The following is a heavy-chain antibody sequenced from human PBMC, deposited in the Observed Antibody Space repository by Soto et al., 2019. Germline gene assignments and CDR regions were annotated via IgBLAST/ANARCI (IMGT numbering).Heavy chain of an antibody. D-gene: IGHD6-13*01. J-gene: IGHJ4*02. V-gene: IGHV3-30-3*01. CDR2: VSFDGTNK. Sequence: QVQLVESGGGVVQPGRSLRLSCAASGFTFSTHAMHWVRQAPGKGLECVAIVSFDGTNKYHADSVKGRFTISRDNSKNTLYLQMSGLTPEDTAVYYCAREQTAITTAGGGRIDHWGQGTLVTVSS. CDR1: GFTFSTHA. CDR3: AREQTAITTAGGGRIDH.